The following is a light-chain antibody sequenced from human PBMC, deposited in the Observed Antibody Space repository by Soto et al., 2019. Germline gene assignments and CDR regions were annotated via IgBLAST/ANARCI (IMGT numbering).Light chain of an antibody. CDR1: QSISSW. J-gene: IGKJ1*01. Sequence: DIQITQPPSTLSASVGDRVTITCRASQSISSWLAWYQQKPGKAPKLLIYDASSLASGVPSRFSGSGSGTEFTLTISSLQPDDFATYYCQQYNSYSPAFGQGTKVDIK. CDR3: QQYNSYSPA. CDR2: DAS. V-gene: IGKV1-5*01.